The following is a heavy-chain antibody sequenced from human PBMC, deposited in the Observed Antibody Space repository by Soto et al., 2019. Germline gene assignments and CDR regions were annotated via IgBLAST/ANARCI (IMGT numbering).Heavy chain of an antibody. CDR1: GYTFTSYD. V-gene: IGHV1-8*01. Sequence: GASVKVSCKASGYTFTSYDINWVRQATGQGLEWMGWMNPNSGNTGYAQKFQGRVTTTRNTSISTAYMELSSLRSEDTAVYYCARGRDPGVITKWFDPWGQGTLVTVSS. CDR2: MNPNSGNT. D-gene: IGHD3-10*01. J-gene: IGHJ5*02. CDR3: ARGRDPGVITKWFDP.